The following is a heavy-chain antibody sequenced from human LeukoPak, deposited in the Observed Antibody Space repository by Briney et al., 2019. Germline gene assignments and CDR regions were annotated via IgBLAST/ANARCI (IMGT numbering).Heavy chain of an antibody. CDR1: GYTFTGYY. CDR2: INPNSGGT. J-gene: IGHJ4*02. CDR3: ARDRQQQLVVYYFDY. V-gene: IGHV1-2*02. D-gene: IGHD6-13*01. Sequence: VASVKVSCKASGYTFTGYYMHWVRQAPGQGLEWMGWINPNSGGTNYAQKFQGRVTMTRDTSISTAYMELSRLRAEDTAVYYCARDRQQQLVVYYFDYWGQGTLVTVSS.